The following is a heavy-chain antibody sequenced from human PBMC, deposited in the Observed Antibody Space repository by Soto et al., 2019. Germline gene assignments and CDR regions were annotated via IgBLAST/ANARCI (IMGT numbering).Heavy chain of an antibody. Sequence: VASVKVSCKGSGYTFSNYGISWVRQAPRQGLEWMGWISAYSGNTDYAQKFQGRITLTTDSPTNTVYMELKSLKSDDTAVYYCARGSLAGITWADYWGQGTQVTVSS. V-gene: IGHV1-18*01. CDR3: ARGSLAGITWADY. CDR2: ISAYSGNT. J-gene: IGHJ4*02. D-gene: IGHD1-7*01. CDR1: GYTFSNYG.